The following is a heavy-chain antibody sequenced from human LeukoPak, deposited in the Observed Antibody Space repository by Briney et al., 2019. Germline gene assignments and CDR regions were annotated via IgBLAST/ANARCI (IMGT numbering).Heavy chain of an antibody. CDR1: GXX. CDR2: INHSGST. CDR3: ARGRGYYDSSGYYYRPLFDY. Sequence: GXXXXXIRQPPGXXLEWIGEINHSGSTNYNPSLKSRVTISVDTSKNQFSLKLSSVTAADTAVYYCARGRGYYDSSGYYYRPLFDYWGQGTLVTVSS. V-gene: IGHV4-34*01. D-gene: IGHD3-22*01. J-gene: IGHJ4*02.